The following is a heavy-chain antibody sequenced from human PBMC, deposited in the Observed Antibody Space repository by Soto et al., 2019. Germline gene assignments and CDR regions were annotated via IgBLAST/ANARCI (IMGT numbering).Heavy chain of an antibody. CDR2: INQDGSER. Sequence: GVLRLSCAGSGLTFRNDWLTWVRQAPGKGLEWVANINQDGSERYYVDSVRGRFTISRDNVENSLYLQLNSLRPEDTAVYYCAVYGYGVSAAASWGQGTLVTVSS. D-gene: IGHD5-18*01. CDR1: GLTFRNDW. V-gene: IGHV3-7*03. J-gene: IGHJ5*02. CDR3: AVYGYGVSAAAS.